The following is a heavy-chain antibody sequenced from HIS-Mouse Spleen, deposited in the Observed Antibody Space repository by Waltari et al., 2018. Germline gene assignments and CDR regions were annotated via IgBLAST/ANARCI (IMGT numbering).Heavy chain of an antibody. D-gene: IGHD1-26*01. J-gene: IGHJ4*02. Sequence: QVQLVESGGGVVQPGRSLRLSCAASGFTFSSYGMHWVRQAPGKGLKWVEGISDDGSNKYYADSVKGRFTISRDNSKNTRYLQMNSLRAEDTAVYYCAKDLSGSYYNYFDYWGQGTLVTVSS. CDR1: GFTFSSYG. CDR3: AKDLSGSYYNYFDY. V-gene: IGHV3-30*18. CDR2: ISDDGSNK.